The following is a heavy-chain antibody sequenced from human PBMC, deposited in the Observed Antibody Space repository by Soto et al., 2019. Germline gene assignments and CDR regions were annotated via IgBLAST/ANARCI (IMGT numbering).Heavy chain of an antibody. CDR1: GYTFTSYD. CDR3: ARVSGDSNYVSWFDP. CDR2: MSPNSGNT. J-gene: IGHJ5*02. D-gene: IGHD4-4*01. V-gene: IGHV1-8*01. Sequence: ASVKVSCKASGYTFTSYDINWVRQATGQGLEWMGWMSPNSGNTGYAQKFQGRVTMTRNTSISTAYMELSSLRSEDTAVYYCARVSGDSNYVSWFDPWGQGTLVTVSS.